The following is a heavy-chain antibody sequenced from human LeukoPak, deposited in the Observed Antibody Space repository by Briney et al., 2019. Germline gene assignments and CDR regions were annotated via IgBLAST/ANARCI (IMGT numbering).Heavy chain of an antibody. D-gene: IGHD3-22*01. J-gene: IGHJ6*03. V-gene: IGHV3-23*01. CDR2: ISGSGGST. CDR3: AKAFTYYYDSSGYYYYHMDV. CDR1: GFTFSSYA. Sequence: PGGSLRLSCAASGFTFSSYAMSWVRQAPGKGLEWVSAISGSGGSTYYADSVKGRFTISRDNSKNTLYLQMNSLRAEDTAVYYCAKAFTYYYDSSGYYYYHMDVWGKGTTVTVSS.